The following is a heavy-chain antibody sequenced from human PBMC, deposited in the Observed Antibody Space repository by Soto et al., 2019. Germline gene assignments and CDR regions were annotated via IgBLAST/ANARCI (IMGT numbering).Heavy chain of an antibody. Sequence: GESLKISCRGSGYDFNTNWFGWVRQLPGRGLEWVGIMYPGDSDTRYNPSLQSHVTLSVDVTVSTAFLQWRSLETSDTGMYFCARLPRDCNKTSCYYADHWGQGTQVTVS. V-gene: IGHV5-51*01. D-gene: IGHD3-3*01. J-gene: IGHJ4*02. CDR3: ARLPRDCNKTSCYYADH. CDR2: MYPGDSDT. CDR1: GYDFNTNW.